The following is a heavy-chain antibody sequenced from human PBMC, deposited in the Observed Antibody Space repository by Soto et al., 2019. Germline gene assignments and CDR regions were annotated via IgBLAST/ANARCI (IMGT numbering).Heavy chain of an antibody. J-gene: IGHJ5*01. CDR3: ARRTNTAGGWFDS. CDR1: CGSISSSSYH. V-gene: IGHV4-39*01. D-gene: IGHD6-13*01. CDR2: IDYSGTT. Sequence: PSETLSLTCTVSCGSISSSSYHWGWIRQPPGKGLEWIGSIDYSGTTFYNASLNSRVTISADTSKNQFSLKLSSVTAADTALYYCARRTNTAGGWFDSWGQGALVTVSS.